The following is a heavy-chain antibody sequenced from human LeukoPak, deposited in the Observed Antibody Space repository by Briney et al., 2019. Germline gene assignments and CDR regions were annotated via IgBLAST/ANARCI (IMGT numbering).Heavy chain of an antibody. CDR2: INHSGST. Sequence: SETLSLTCAVYGGSFSGYYWSWIRLPPGKGLEWIGEINHSGSTNYNPSLKSRVTISVDTSKNQFSLKLSSVTAADTAVYYCARKHVVVVAATPDNWFDPWGQGTLVTVSS. V-gene: IGHV4-34*01. D-gene: IGHD2-15*01. CDR1: GGSFSGYY. CDR3: ARKHVVVVAATPDNWFDP. J-gene: IGHJ5*02.